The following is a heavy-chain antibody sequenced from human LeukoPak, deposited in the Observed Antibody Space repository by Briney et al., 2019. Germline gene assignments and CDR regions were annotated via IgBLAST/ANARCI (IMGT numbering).Heavy chain of an antibody. CDR1: GGSVSSYY. D-gene: IGHD3-22*01. J-gene: IGHJ2*01. CDR3: ARDQYYYYDSSGYFNWYFDL. Sequence: SETLSLTCTFSGGSVSSYYWSWIRQPAGKGLEWIGRIYTSGSTNYNPSLKSRVTMSVDTSKNQFSLKLSSVTAADTAVYYCARDQYYYYDSSGYFNWYFDLWGRGTLVTVSS. V-gene: IGHV4-4*07. CDR2: IYTSGST.